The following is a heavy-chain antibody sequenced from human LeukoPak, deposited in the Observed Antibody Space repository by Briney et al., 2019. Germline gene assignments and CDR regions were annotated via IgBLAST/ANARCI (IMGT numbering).Heavy chain of an antibody. Sequence: SETLSLTCTVSGGSINYYYWGWIRQPPGKGLEWIGYIYYSGSANYNPSLKSRVSISVDTSKNHFSLKLSSVTAADTAVYYCARATQGAFDIWGQGTMVTVSS. V-gene: IGHV4-59*01. J-gene: IGHJ3*02. CDR2: IYYSGSA. CDR3: ARATQGAFDI. CDR1: GGSINYYY.